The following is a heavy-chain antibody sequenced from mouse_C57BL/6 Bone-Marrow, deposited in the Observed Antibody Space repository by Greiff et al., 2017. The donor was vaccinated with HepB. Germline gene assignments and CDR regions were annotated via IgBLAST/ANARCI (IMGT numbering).Heavy chain of an antibody. CDR2: ISSGSSTI. V-gene: IGHV5-17*01. D-gene: IGHD2-1*01. CDR1: GFTFSDYG. CDR3: ARPGDYGNFFYAMDY. J-gene: IGHJ4*01. Sequence: EVQVVESGGGLVKPGGSLKLSCAASGFTFSDYGMHWVRQAPEKGLEWVAYISSGSSTIYYADTVKGRFTISSDNAKNTLFLQMTSLRSEDTAMYYCARPGDYGNFFYAMDYWGQGTSVAVSS.